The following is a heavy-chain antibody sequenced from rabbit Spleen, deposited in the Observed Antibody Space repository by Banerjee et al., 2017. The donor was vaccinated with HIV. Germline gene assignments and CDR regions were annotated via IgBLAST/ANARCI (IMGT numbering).Heavy chain of an antibody. CDR3: ARDMRSGAIYTNPTYGFNL. Sequence: QEQLVESGGGLVQPEGSLTLTCTASGFSFSSSYYMCWVRQAPGKGLEWIACIYTGSSDSTVYASWVISRFTITRDTGLNTVTLQMRSLTAADTATYFCARDMRSGAIYTNPTYGFNLWGPGTLVTVS. D-gene: IGHD1-1*01. V-gene: IGHV1S45*01. J-gene: IGHJ4*01. CDR1: GFSFSSSYY. CDR2: IYTGSSDST.